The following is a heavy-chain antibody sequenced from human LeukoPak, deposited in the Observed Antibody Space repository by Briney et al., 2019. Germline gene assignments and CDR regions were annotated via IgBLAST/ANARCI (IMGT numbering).Heavy chain of an antibody. Sequence: GGSLRLSCAASGFTFSSYEMNWVRQAPGKGLEWVSYISSSGSTIYYADSVKGRFTISRDSAKNSLYLQMNSLRAEDTAVYYCARERRRPYSSSGAWGQGTLVTVSS. CDR2: ISSSGSTI. D-gene: IGHD6-13*01. CDR3: ARERRRPYSSSGA. V-gene: IGHV3-48*03. CDR1: GFTFSSYE. J-gene: IGHJ5*02.